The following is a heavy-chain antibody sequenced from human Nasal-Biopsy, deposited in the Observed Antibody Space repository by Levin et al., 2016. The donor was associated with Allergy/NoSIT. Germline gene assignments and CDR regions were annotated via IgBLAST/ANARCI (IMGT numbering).Heavy chain of an antibody. CDR1: GFTVSTND. V-gene: IGHV3-53*01. CDR3: ARVHWGSLDF. CDR2: LYYGGNK. Sequence: GESLKISCEVSGFTVSTNDMGWVRQAPGRGLESVSILYYGGNKDYADSVEGRFTISRDNSKNTLYLQMNAVKDDDTAVYYCARVHWGSLDFWGQGTLVSVSS. D-gene: IGHD7-27*01. J-gene: IGHJ4*02.